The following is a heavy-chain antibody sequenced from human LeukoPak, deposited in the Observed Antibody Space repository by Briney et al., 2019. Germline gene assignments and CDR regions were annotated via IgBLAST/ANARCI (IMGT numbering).Heavy chain of an antibody. D-gene: IGHD3-3*01. CDR2: IYSGGNT. Sequence: QPGGSLRLSCAASGFTVSSNYMSWVRQAPGKGLEWVSVIYSGGNTYYADSVEGRFTISRDNSKNTLYLQMNSLRAEDTAVYYCARGIGSQLRSGWFDPWGQGTQVTVSS. J-gene: IGHJ5*02. CDR3: ARGIGSQLRSGWFDP. CDR1: GFTVSSNY. V-gene: IGHV3-66*01.